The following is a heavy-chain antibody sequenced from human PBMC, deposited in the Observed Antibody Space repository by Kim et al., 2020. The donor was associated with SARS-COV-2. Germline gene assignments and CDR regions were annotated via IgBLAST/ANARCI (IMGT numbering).Heavy chain of an antibody. CDR3: ARDPRAKPIHAFDI. CDR2: ISAYNGNT. V-gene: IGHV1-18*01. Sequence: ASVKVSCKASGYTFTSYGISWVRQAPGQGLEWMGWISAYNGNTNYAQKLQGRVTMTTDTSTSTAYMELRSLRSDDTAVYYCARDPRAKPIHAFDIWGQGTMVTVSS. CDR1: GYTFTSYG. D-gene: IGHD1-26*01. J-gene: IGHJ3*02.